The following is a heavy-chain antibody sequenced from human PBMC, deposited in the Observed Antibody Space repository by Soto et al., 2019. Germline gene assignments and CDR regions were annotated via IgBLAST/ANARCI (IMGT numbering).Heavy chain of an antibody. CDR3: ARGYYSGYDWFPSYYYGMDV. J-gene: IGHJ6*02. D-gene: IGHD5-12*01. V-gene: IGHV1-46*01. CDR2: INPSGGST. CDR1: GYTFTSYY. Sequence: ASVKVSCKASGYTFTSYYMHWARQAPGQGLEWMGIINPSGGSTSYAQKFQGRVTMTRDTSTSTVYMELSSLRSEDTAVYYCARGYYSGYDWFPSYYYGMDVWGQGTTVTVSS.